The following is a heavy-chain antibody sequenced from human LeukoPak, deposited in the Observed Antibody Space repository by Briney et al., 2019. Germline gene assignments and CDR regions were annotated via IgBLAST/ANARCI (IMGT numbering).Heavy chain of an antibody. J-gene: IGHJ4*02. Sequence: PGRSLRLSCAASGFTFSNYGMFWVRQAPGKGLEWVALIWFDGSKRYYADSVKGRVTISRDNAKNSLYLQMHSLRAEDTAVYYCGRDTVRNSIDYRGQGTLVTVST. CDR3: GRDTVRNSIDY. V-gene: IGHV3-33*01. CDR1: GFTFSNYG. CDR2: IWFDGSKR. D-gene: IGHD4-11*01.